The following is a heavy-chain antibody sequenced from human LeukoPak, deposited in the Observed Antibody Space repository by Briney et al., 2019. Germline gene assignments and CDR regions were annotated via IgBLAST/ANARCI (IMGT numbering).Heavy chain of an antibody. V-gene: IGHV4-34*01. CDR3: ARGVEYDFWSGTTSFGWFDP. Sequence: SETLSLTCTVSGGSISSYYWSWIRQPPGKGLEWIGEINHSGSTNYNPSLKSRVTISVDTSKNQFSLKLSSVTAADTAVYYCARGVEYDFWSGTTSFGWFDPWGQGTLVTVSS. CDR1: GGSISSYY. CDR2: INHSGST. D-gene: IGHD3-3*01. J-gene: IGHJ5*02.